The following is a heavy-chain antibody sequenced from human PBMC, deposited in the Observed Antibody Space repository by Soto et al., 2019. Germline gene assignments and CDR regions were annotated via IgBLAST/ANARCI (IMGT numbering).Heavy chain of an antibody. J-gene: IGHJ4*02. D-gene: IGHD3-10*01. Sequence: EVQLVESGGDLVQPGGSLRLSCAASGFTFSSYEMNWVRQAPGKGLEWVSFISSSGSTIYYAYSVKGRFTISRDNAKNSLYLQMNSLRAEDTAVYYCVYGYYFDYWGQGTLVTVSS. CDR2: ISSSGSTI. CDR3: VYGYYFDY. CDR1: GFTFSSYE. V-gene: IGHV3-48*03.